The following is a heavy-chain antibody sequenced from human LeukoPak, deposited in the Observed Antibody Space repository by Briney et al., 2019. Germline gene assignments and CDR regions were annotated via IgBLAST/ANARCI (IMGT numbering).Heavy chain of an antibody. Sequence: SVKVSCKASGGTFSSYAISWVRQAPGQGLEWKGGIIPIFGTANYAQKFQGRVTITADESTSTAYMELSSLRSEDTAVYYCARLYSSGWYGDYWGQGTLATVSS. CDR1: GGTFSSYA. CDR2: IIPIFGTA. J-gene: IGHJ4*02. CDR3: ARLYSSGWYGDY. V-gene: IGHV1-69*13. D-gene: IGHD6-19*01.